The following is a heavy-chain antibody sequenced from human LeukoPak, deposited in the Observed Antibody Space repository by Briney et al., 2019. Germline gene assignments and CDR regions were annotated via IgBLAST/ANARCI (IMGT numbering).Heavy chain of an antibody. J-gene: IGHJ3*02. D-gene: IGHD3-3*01. CDR3: ARGREDYDFWSGYSQPDAFDI. CDR2: IYYSGST. CDR1: GGSISSSSYY. V-gene: IGHV4-39*07. Sequence: PSETLSLTCTVSGGSISSSSYYWGWIRQPPGKGLEWIGSIYYSGSTYYNPSLESRVTISVDTSKNQFSLKLSSVTAADTAVYYCARGREDYDFWSGYSQPDAFDIWGQGTMVTVSS.